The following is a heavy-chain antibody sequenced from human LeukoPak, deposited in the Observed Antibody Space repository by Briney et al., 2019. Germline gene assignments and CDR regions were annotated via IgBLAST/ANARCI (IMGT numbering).Heavy chain of an antibody. D-gene: IGHD3-22*01. CDR3: AKDFPHYYDSSGYHDY. CDR1: GFTFDDYA. V-gene: IGHV3-43*02. J-gene: IGHJ4*02. CDR2: ISGYGGST. Sequence: GGSLRLSCAASGFTFDDYAMHWVRQAPGKGLEWVSLISGYGGSTYYADSVKGRFTISRDNSKPSLYLQMNSLRTEDTALYYCAKDFPHYYDSSGYHDYWGQGTLVTVSS.